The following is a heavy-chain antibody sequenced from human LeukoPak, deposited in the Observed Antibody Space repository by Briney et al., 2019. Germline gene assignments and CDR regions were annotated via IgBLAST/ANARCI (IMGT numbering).Heavy chain of an antibody. CDR1: GYTFTSYY. Sequence: ASVKVSCKASGYTFTSYYMHWVRQAPGRGLEWMGIINPSGGSTSYAQKFQGRVTMTRDTSTSTVYMELSSLRSEDTAVYYCARGDGFGEPTPSFDYWGQGTLVTVSS. CDR3: ARGDGFGEPTPSFDY. D-gene: IGHD3-10*01. V-gene: IGHV1-46*01. CDR2: INPSGGST. J-gene: IGHJ4*02.